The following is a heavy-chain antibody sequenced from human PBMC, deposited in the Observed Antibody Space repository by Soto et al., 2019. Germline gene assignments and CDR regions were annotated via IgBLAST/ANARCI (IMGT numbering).Heavy chain of an antibody. J-gene: IGHJ6*04. Sequence: GESLKISCEGSGFSFSKYTVGWVRQIPGKGLEWMGIIHPGDSDTRYSPSFQGQVTISADKSISTAYLQWSSLKASDTAMYYCTLSYGDSYYSYTGMDVWGKGTTVTVSS. V-gene: IGHV5-51*01. D-gene: IGHD4-17*01. CDR2: IHPGDSDT. CDR1: GFSFSKYT. CDR3: TLSYGDSYYSYTGMDV.